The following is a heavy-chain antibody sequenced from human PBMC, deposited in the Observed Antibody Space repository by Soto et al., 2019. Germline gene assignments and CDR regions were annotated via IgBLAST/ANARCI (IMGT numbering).Heavy chain of an antibody. CDR1: GGSISSSSYY. J-gene: IGHJ4*02. Sequence: QLQLQESGPGLVKPSETLSLTCTVSGGSISSSSYYWGWIRQPPGKGLEWIGSIYYSGSTYYNPSLKSRVTISVDTSKNQFSLKLSSVTAADTAVYYCARQPYYYDSSGYYLDFDYWGQGTLVTVSS. CDR2: IYYSGST. D-gene: IGHD3-22*01. V-gene: IGHV4-39*01. CDR3: ARQPYYYDSSGYYLDFDY.